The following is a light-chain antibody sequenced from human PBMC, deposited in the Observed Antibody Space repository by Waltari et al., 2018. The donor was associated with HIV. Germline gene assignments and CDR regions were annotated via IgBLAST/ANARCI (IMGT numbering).Light chain of an antibody. V-gene: IGLV2-14*01. CDR2: DVS. J-gene: IGLJ2*01. CDR1: SSDVGGYHY. CDR3: CSYAGSNIVT. Sequence: QSALTQPASVSGSPGQSITISCTGTSSDVGGYHYVSWYQQHPGKAPKLMIYDVSKRPSGVSNRFSGSKSGNTASLTISGLQAEDEADYYCCSYAGSNIVTFGGGTKLTVL.